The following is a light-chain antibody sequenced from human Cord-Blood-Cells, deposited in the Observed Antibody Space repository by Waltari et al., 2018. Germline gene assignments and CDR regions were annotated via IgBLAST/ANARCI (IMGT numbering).Light chain of an antibody. J-gene: IGKJ1*01. CDR3: QQYGSSPPWT. CDR2: GAS. V-gene: IGKV3-20*01. Sequence: EIVLTQSPGTSSLSPGERATPSCRASQSVSSSYLAWYQQKPGQAPRLLIYGASSRATGIPDRFSGSGSGTDFTLTISRLEPEDFAVYYCQQYGSSPPWTFGQGTKVEIK. CDR1: QSVSSSY.